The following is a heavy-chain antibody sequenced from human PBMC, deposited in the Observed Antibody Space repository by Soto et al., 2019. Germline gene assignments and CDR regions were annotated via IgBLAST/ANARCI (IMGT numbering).Heavy chain of an antibody. Sequence: PGGSLRLSCAASGFTFSNAWMNWVRQAPGKGLEWVGRIKSKTDGGTTDYAAPVKGRFTISRDDSKNTLYLQMNSLKTEDTAVYYCTIDLEFAGPAYYYGMDVWGQGTTVTVSS. CDR3: TIDLEFAGPAYYYGMDV. CDR2: IKSKTDGGTT. J-gene: IGHJ6*02. V-gene: IGHV3-15*07. CDR1: GFTFSNAW.